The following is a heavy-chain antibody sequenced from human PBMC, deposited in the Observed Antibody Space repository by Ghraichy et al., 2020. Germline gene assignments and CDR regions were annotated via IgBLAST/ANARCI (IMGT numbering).Heavy chain of an antibody. Sequence: GSLRLSCAASGFTFSDYYMSWIRQAPGKGLEWVSYISSSSSYTNYADSVKGRFTISRDNAKNSLYLQMNSLRAEDTAVYYCAREGDLGGKGVVDYWGQGTLVTVSS. CDR2: ISSSSSYT. J-gene: IGHJ4*02. D-gene: IGHD4-23*01. CDR3: AREGDLGGKGVVDY. CDR1: GFTFSDYY. V-gene: IGHV3-11*06.